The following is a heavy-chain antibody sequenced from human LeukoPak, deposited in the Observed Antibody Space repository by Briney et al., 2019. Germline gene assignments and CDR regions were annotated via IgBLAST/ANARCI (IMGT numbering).Heavy chain of an antibody. CDR1: GFTFSSYA. V-gene: IGHV3-23*01. D-gene: IGHD1-26*01. Sequence: PGESLRLSCAASGFTFSSYAMSWVRHPPGGGLEWVSAISGRGGSTYYADSVKGPCTISRDNSKNTLYLQMNSLRAEETAVEYCAKERGWELLQIHYCSQGTLVTVPS. CDR2: ISGRGGST. CDR3: AKERGWELLQIHY. J-gene: IGHJ4*02.